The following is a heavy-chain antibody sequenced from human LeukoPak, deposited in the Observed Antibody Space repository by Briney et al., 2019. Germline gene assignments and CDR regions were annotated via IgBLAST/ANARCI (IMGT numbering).Heavy chain of an antibody. CDR3: ARGYSYADHAFDI. J-gene: IGHJ3*02. Sequence: SETLSLTCTVSGGFIRTYYWSWIRQPAGKGLEWIGRIYSDGSTNYNSALKSRVTMSVDTSRNQLSLKLSSLTAADTAVYYCARGYSYADHAFDIWGQGTMVTVSS. D-gene: IGHD5-18*01. CDR2: IYSDGST. CDR1: GGFIRTYY. V-gene: IGHV4-4*07.